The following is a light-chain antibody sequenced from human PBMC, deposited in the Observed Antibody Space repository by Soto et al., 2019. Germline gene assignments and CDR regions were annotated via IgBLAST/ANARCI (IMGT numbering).Light chain of an antibody. V-gene: IGLV2-8*01. J-gene: IGLJ3*02. CDR1: SRDIGAYDY. CDR2: EVT. CDR3: TSFAGSDNLV. Sequence: QSVLTQPPSASGSPGQTVTISCSGTSRDIGAYDYVAWYQQHPGKAPKLMIFEVTKRPSGVPDRFSGSKSGNTASLTVSRLQAEDEADYYCTSFAGSDNLVFGGGTKLTVL.